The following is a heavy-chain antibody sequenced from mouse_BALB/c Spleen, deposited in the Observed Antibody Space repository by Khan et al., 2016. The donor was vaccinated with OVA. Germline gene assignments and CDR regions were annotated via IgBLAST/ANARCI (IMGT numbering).Heavy chain of an antibody. CDR2: ISSGGSYT. V-gene: IGHV5-9-3*01. Sequence: EVELVESGGGLVKPGGSLKLSCAASGFSFSSYVMSGVRQTPEKRLEWVATISSGGSYTYYPDSVRGRFTISSDNAEYTLYLQMSSLWSEDTAIYYCARHGDYGRGLFDYWGQGTTLTVSS. CDR1: GFSFSSYV. J-gene: IGHJ2*01. D-gene: IGHD1-1*01. CDR3: ARHGDYGRGLFDY.